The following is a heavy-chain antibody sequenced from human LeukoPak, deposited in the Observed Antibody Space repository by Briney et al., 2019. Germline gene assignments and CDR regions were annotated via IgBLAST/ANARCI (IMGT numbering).Heavy chain of an antibody. CDR2: INHSGST. CDR3: ARTHSAYSSGWYGY. Sequence: PSETLSLTCAVYGGSFSGYYWSWIRQPPGKGLEWIGEINHSGSTNYNPSLKSRVTISVDTSKNQFSLKLSSVTAADTAVYYCARTHSAYSSGWYGYWGQGTLVTVSS. D-gene: IGHD6-19*01. J-gene: IGHJ4*02. V-gene: IGHV4-34*01. CDR1: GGSFSGYY.